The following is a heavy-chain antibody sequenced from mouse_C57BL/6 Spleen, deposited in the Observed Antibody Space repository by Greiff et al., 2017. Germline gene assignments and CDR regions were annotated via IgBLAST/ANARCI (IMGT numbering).Heavy chain of an antibody. CDR1: GYAFSSSW. CDR2: IYPGDGDT. J-gene: IGHJ2*01. CDR3: ARFTTVVATRGSNYFDY. D-gene: IGHD1-1*01. V-gene: IGHV1-82*01. Sequence: QVHVKQSGPELVKPGASVKISCKASGYAFSSSWMNWVKQRPGKGLEWIGRIYPGDGDTNYNGKFKGKATLTADKSSSTAYMQLGSLTSEDSAVYFCARFTTVVATRGSNYFDYWGQGTTLTVSA.